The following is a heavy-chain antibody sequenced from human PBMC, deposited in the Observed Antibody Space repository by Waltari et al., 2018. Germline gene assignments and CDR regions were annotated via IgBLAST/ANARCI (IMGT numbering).Heavy chain of an antibody. J-gene: IGHJ4*02. CDR1: GFTFSSYE. CDR2: ISYSGSTI. D-gene: IGHD2-15*01. Sequence: EVQLVESGGGLVQPGGSLRLSCAAPGFTFSSYEMNWVRQAPGKGLEWVSYISYSGSTIYYADSVKGRFTISRDNAKNSLYLQMNSLRAEDTAVYYCARGWNSGGTYSRDYWGQGTLVTVSS. CDR3: ARGWNSGGTYSRDY. V-gene: IGHV3-48*03.